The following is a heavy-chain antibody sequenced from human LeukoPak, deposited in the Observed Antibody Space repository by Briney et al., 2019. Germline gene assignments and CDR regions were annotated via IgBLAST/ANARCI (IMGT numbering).Heavy chain of an antibody. CDR2: IFHSGST. V-gene: IGHV4-4*02. D-gene: IGHD3-3*01. CDR1: SGSINRDHW. Sequence: PSGTLSLTCAVSSGSINRDHWWAWVRQPPGKGLEWIGEIFHSGSTNYNPSLKSRVTISVDTSKNQFSLKLTSMTAADTAVYYCARDGFLAVDYWGQGTLVTVSS. CDR3: ARDGFLAVDY. J-gene: IGHJ4*02.